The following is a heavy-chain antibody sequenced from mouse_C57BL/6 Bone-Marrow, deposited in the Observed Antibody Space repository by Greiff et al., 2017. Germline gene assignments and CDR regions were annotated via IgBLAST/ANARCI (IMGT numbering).Heavy chain of an antibody. CDR2: IYPRSGNT. CDR1: GYTFTSYG. J-gene: IGHJ4*01. CDR3: RWLLRYYYAMDY. Sequence: QVQLQQSGAELARPGASVKLSCKASGYTFTSYGISWVKQRTGQGPEWIGEIYPRSGNTYYNEKFKGKATLTADKSSSTAYMELRSLTSEDSAVYFCRWLLRYYYAMDYWGQGTSVTVSS. D-gene: IGHD2-3*01. V-gene: IGHV1-81*01.